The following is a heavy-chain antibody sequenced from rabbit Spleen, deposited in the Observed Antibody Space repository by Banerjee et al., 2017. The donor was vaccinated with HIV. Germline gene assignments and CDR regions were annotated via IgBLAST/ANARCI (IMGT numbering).Heavy chain of an antibody. CDR2: IYAGSSGST. D-gene: IGHD6-1*01. J-gene: IGHJ4*01. Sequence: QSLEESGGDLVKPGASLTLTCTASGFSFSSNYCVCWVRQAPGKGLEWIACIYAGSSGSTYYASWAKGRFTVSKASSTTVTLQMTSLTAADTATYFCARGYSYSYVGIAYVTDYFNLWGPGTLVTVS. V-gene: IGHV1S40*01. CDR3: ARGYSYSYVGIAYVTDYFNL. CDR1: GFSFSSNYC.